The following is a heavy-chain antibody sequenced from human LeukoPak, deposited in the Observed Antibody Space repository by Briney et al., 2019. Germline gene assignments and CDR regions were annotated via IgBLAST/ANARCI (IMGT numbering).Heavy chain of an antibody. CDR3: AGGRVWLAFDS. D-gene: IGHD5-18*01. CDR1: GGSISSYS. J-gene: IGHJ4*02. V-gene: IGHV4-59*01. CDR2: INYSGST. Sequence: SETLSLTCTVSGGSISSYSWSWIRQSPGKGLEWIAYINYSGSTNYNPSLKSRVSISVDKSKNQFSLELSSVTAADTAVYYCAGGRVWLAFDSWGQGTLVTVSS.